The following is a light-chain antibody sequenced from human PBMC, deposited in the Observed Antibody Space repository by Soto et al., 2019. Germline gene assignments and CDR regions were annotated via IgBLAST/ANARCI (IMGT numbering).Light chain of an antibody. CDR3: EQLRSYPRT. J-gene: IGKJ3*01. CDR1: EGIDSY. Sequence: DIQLTQSPSFLSASIGDRVTITCRASEGIDSYLAWYQQKPGKAPRLLIYTASALQSGVPSRFSGSGSGTAFTLTIGGLEPEDFATYYCEQLRSYPRTFGPGTKVDIK. V-gene: IGKV1-9*01. CDR2: TAS.